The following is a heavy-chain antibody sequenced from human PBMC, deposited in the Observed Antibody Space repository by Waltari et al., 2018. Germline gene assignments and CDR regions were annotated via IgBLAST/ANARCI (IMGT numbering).Heavy chain of an antibody. CDR1: GYSISSGYY. J-gene: IGHJ5*02. CDR3: ARQRGDYGDYCFDP. CDR2: IYHSGST. V-gene: IGHV4-38-2*01. Sequence: QVQLQESGPGLVKPSETLSLTCAVSGYSISSGYYCGWFLPPPGKGLEWMGSIYHSGSTYYNPSLKSRVTISVDTSKNQFSLKLSSVTAADTAVYYCARQRGDYGDYCFDPWGQGTLVTVSS. D-gene: IGHD4-17*01.